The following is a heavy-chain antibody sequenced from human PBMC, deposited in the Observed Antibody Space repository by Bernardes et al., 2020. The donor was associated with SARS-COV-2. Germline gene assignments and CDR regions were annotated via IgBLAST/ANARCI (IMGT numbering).Heavy chain of an antibody. D-gene: IGHD3-16*01. CDR1: GGSISSGSYY. CDR2: IYTSGST. Sequence: SETLSLTCTVSGGSISSGSYYWSWLRQPAGKGLEWIGRIYTSGSTNYNPSLKSRVTISVDTSKNQFSLKLSSVTAADTAVYYCAGGYNWFDPWGQGTLVTVSS. CDR3: AGGYNWFDP. J-gene: IGHJ5*02. V-gene: IGHV4-61*02.